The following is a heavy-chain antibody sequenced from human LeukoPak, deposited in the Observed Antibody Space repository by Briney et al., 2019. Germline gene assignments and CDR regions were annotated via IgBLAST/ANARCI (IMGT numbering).Heavy chain of an antibody. V-gene: IGHV4-31*03. CDR3: AREERFYCSGGSCRGYWFDP. D-gene: IGHD2-15*01. Sequence: SQTLSLTCTVSGGSISSGGYYWSWIRQHPGKGLEWIGYIYYSRSTYYNPSLKSRVTISVDTSKNQFSLKLSSVTAADTAVYYCAREERFYCSGGSCRGYWFDPWGQGTLVTVSS. CDR1: GGSISSGGYY. CDR2: IYYSRST. J-gene: IGHJ5*02.